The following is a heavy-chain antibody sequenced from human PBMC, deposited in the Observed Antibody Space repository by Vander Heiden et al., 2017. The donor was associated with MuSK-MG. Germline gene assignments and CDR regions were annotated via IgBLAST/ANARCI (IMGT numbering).Heavy chain of an antibody. Sequence: QVQLVESGGGVVQPGRSLRLSCAASGFTFSSYGMHWVRQAPGKGLEWVAVIWFDGSNKHYGDSVKGRFTISRDNPKNTLYLQMNSLRAEDTAVYFCARPYYDTSGQYAPGYYNYGMDVWGQGTTVIVSS. D-gene: IGHD3-22*01. CDR2: IWFDGSNK. V-gene: IGHV3-33*01. J-gene: IGHJ6*02. CDR1: GFTFSSYG. CDR3: ARPYYDTSGQYAPGYYNYGMDV.